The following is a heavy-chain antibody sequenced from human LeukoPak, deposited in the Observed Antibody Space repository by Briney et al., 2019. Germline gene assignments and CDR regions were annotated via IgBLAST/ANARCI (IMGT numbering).Heavy chain of an antibody. Sequence: GGSLRLSCAASAFTFSTYGMHWVRQAPGKGPEWVAFIRDDGSTRYYADSVEGRFTVSRDNSKNTLYLQMDSLRTEDTAVYYCAKVPHSWGLFDSWGQGTLVTVSS. CDR2: IRDDGSTR. V-gene: IGHV3-30*02. J-gene: IGHJ4*02. CDR1: AFTFSTYG. CDR3: AKVPHSWGLFDS. D-gene: IGHD3-16*01.